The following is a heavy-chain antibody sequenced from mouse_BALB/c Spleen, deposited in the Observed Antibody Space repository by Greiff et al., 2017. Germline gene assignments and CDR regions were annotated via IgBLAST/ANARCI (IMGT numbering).Heavy chain of an antibody. CDR1: GDSITSGY. CDR2: ISYSGST. CDR3: ARIYGNFPWFAY. V-gene: IGHV3-8*02. Sequence: EVQLQQSGPSLVKPSQTLSLTCSVTGDSITSGYWNWIRKFPGNKLEYMGYISYSGSTYYNPSLKSRISITRDTSKNQYYLQLNSVTTEDTATYYCARIYGNFPWFAYWGQGTLVTVSA. D-gene: IGHD2-1*01. J-gene: IGHJ3*01.